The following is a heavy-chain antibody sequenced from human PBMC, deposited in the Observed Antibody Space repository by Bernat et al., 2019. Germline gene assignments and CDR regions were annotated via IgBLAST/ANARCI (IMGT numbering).Heavy chain of an antibody. D-gene: IGHD5-12*01. CDR1: GGSVSSGSYY. J-gene: IGHJ3*02. CDR2: IYYSGST. CDR3: ARDRGYSGYDWVRSAFDI. Sequence: QVQLQESGPGLVKPSETLSLTCTVSGGSVSSGSYYWSWIRQPPGKGLEWIGYIYYSGSTNYNPSLKSRVTISVDTSKNQFSLKLSSVTAADTAVYYCARDRGYSGYDWVRSAFDIWGQGTMVTVSS. V-gene: IGHV4-61*01.